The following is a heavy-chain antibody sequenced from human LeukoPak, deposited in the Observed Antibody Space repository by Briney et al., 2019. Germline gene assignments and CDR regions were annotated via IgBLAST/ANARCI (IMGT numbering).Heavy chain of an antibody. Sequence: PSETPSLTCTVSGGSISSSSYYWGWIRQPPGKGLEWIGSIYYSGSTYYNPSLKSRVTISVDPSKNQFSLRLSSVTAADTAVYYCAIILGYWGQGTLVTVFS. J-gene: IGHJ4*02. V-gene: IGHV4-39*05. CDR2: IYYSGST. D-gene: IGHD2-8*02. CDR1: GGSISSSSYY. CDR3: AIILGY.